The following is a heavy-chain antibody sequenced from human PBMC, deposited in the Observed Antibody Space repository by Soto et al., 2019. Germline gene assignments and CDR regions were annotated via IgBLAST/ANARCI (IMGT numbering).Heavy chain of an antibody. D-gene: IGHD2-8*01. CDR1: GYTFTSYY. CDR3: ARSRLMVYDAFDI. V-gene: IGHV1-46*01. CDR2: INPSGGST. J-gene: IGHJ3*02. Sequence: ASVKVSCKAPGYTFTSYYMHWVRQAPGQGLEWMGVINPSGGSTSYAQKFQGRVTMTRDTSTSTVYMELSSLRSEDTAVYYCARSRLMVYDAFDIWGHGTMVTVSS.